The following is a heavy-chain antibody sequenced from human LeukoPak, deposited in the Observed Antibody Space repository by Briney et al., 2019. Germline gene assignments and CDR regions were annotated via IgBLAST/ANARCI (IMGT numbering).Heavy chain of an antibody. CDR2: IKQDGSEK. J-gene: IGHJ4*02. D-gene: IGHD2-8*02. V-gene: IGHV3-7*01. CDR3: ARDGISCTGGYCYFAD. Sequence: GESLKISCAASGFTFSSYWMSWVRQAPGEGLEWVANIKQDGSEKYYVDSVKGRLTISRDNAKNTLYLQMNSLRAEGTAVYYCARDGISCTGGYCYFADWGQGILVTVSS. CDR1: GFTFSSYW.